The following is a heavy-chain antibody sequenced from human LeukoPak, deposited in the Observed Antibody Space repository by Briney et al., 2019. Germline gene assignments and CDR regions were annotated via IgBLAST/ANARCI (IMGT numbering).Heavy chain of an antibody. Sequence: GGSLRLSCAASGFTFRSHWMSWVRQAPGKGPEWVANINQDGSEEYYVDSVKGRFTISRDNAKNSLYLQMNSLRAEDTAVYFCARDGVATGIYFDHWGQGTLVTVSS. D-gene: IGHD2/OR15-2a*01. CDR2: INQDGSEE. V-gene: IGHV3-7*04. J-gene: IGHJ4*02. CDR1: GFTFRSHW. CDR3: ARDGVATGIYFDH.